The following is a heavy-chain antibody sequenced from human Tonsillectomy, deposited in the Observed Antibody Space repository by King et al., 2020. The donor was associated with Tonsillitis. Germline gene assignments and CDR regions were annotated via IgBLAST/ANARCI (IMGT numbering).Heavy chain of an antibody. CDR1: GFTISTYW. Sequence: VQLVESGGGLVQPGGSLRLSCAASGFTISTYWMSWVRQAPGRGLEWVANIRQDGGTKYYVESVRGRFTISRDNAQNSHYLQINSLRAEDTAVYFCARLKMGAPPKDVFDIWGRGTMVTVSS. V-gene: IGHV3-7*01. CDR2: IRQDGGTK. CDR3: ARLKMGAPPKDVFDI. D-gene: IGHD1-26*01. J-gene: IGHJ3*02.